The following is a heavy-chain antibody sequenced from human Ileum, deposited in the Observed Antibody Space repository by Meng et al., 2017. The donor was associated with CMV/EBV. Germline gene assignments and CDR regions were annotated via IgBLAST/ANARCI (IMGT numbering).Heavy chain of an antibody. J-gene: IGHJ2*01. Sequence: SGSTFTTCGISGVRQAPGPGPEGMGWIRTLNGSAEVTQKLQGIIAIATDPTTSSAYMEHRSMRFYDTAVYYCARRFPDSSGWGWYFDLWGRGTLVTVSS. CDR1: GSTFTTCG. CDR3: ARRFPDSSGWGWYFDL. V-gene: IGHV1-18*01. CDR2: IRTLNGSA. D-gene: IGHD6-19*01.